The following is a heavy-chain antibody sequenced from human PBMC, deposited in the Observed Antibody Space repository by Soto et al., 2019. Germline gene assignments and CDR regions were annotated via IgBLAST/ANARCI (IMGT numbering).Heavy chain of an antibody. V-gene: IGHV1-8*01. CDR2: MNPNSGNT. J-gene: IGHJ5*02. CDR3: ARVVGVIAYNWFDP. CDR1: GYTFTSYD. Sequence: QVQLVQSGAEVKKPGASVKVSCKASGYTFTSYDINWVRQATGQGLEWMGWMNPNSGNTGYAQKFQGRVTMTRNTSISTADMELSSLRSEDTAVYYCARVVGVIAYNWFDPWGQGTLVTVSS. D-gene: IGHD3-22*01.